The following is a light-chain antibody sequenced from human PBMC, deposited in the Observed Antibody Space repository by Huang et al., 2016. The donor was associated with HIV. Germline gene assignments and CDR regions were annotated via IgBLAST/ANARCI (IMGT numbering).Light chain of an antibody. CDR1: QSVSSY. Sequence: DIVLTQSPATLSLSPGERATLSCRASQSVSSYLAWYQQRPGQAPRLLIYDASNRATGIPARFSGSGSGTDFTLTISRLEPEDFAIYYCLQRSNWPPLTFGGGTKVEI. J-gene: IGKJ4*01. V-gene: IGKV3-11*01. CDR3: LQRSNWPPLT. CDR2: DAS.